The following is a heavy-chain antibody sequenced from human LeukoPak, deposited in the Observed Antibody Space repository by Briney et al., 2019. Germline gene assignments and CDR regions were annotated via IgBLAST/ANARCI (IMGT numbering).Heavy chain of an antibody. CDR1: GYSFTSYW. V-gene: IGHV5-51*01. CDR3: ATRDDDCGSTSCHDY. CDR2: IYPGDSDT. D-gene: IGHD2-2*01. J-gene: IGHJ4*02. Sequence: GESLKISCKGSGYSFTSYWIGWVRQMPGKGLEWMGIIYPGDSDTRYSPSFQGQVTISADKSISTAYLQWSSLKASDTAMYYCATRDDDCGSTSCHDYWGRGTLVTVSS.